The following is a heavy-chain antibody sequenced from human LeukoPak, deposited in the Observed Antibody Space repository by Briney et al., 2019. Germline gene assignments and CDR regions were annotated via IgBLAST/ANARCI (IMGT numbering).Heavy chain of an antibody. Sequence: GGSLRLSCAASGFTFSSYWMSWVRQAPGKGLEGVANIKQDGSEKYYVDAVKGRFTISRDNAKNSLYLQMNSLSAEDTAVYYCARDTAPLPYYFDYWGQGTLVTVSS. D-gene: IGHD4-17*01. CDR1: GFTFSSYW. CDR2: IKQDGSEK. V-gene: IGHV3-7*01. J-gene: IGHJ4*02. CDR3: ARDTAPLPYYFDY.